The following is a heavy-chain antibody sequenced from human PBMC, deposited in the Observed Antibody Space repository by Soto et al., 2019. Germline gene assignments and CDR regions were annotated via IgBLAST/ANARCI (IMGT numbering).Heavy chain of an antibody. CDR2: ISYSGTT. CDR3: ARASTVKGVLRDFDY. V-gene: IGHV4-30-4*01. Sequence: SETLSLTCTVSGASINSADYYWSWIRQPPGRGLEWIGYISYSGTTFYNPSLKSRLSLSVDAPQNHFSLHLSSVTAADTAFYYCARASTVKGVLRDFDYWGRGTLVTVSS. J-gene: IGHJ4*02. CDR1: GASINSADYY. D-gene: IGHD4-4*01.